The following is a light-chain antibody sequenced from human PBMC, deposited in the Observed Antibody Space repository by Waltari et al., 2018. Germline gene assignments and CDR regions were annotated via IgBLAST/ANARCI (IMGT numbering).Light chain of an antibody. CDR3: QHYYSIPPHT. Sequence: DIVMTQSPDPLAVSLGERATNHCKSSQSVLYNPNNKNSLAWYQQKPGQPPSLLIYWASTRESGVPDRFSGSGSGTDFTLTISSLQAEDVAVYYCQHYYSIPPHTFGQGTKLEIK. CDR2: WAS. V-gene: IGKV4-1*01. J-gene: IGKJ2*01. CDR1: QSVLYNPNNKNS.